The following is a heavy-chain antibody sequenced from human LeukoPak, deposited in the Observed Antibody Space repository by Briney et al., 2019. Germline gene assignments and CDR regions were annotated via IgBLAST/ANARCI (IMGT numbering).Heavy chain of an antibody. V-gene: IGHV4-61*02. J-gene: IGHJ6*03. CDR3: ASSHYDFWSGYYRINYYYYMDV. CDR2: IYTSGST. Sequence: SQTLSLTCTVSGGSISSGSYYWSWIRQPAGKGLEWIGRIYTSGSTNYNPSLKSRVTISVDTSKNQFSLKLSSVTAADTAVYYCASSHYDFWSGYYRINYYYYMDVWGKGTTVTVSS. CDR1: GGSISSGSYY. D-gene: IGHD3-3*01.